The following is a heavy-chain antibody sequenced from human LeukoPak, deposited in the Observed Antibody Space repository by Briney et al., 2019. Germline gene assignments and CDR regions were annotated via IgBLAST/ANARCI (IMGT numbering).Heavy chain of an antibody. CDR1: GGSISSYY. V-gene: IGHV4-4*07. CDR2: IYTSGST. J-gene: IGHJ6*03. CDR3: ARVGAAVAAHTYYYYYMDV. D-gene: IGHD6-19*01. Sequence: SETLSLTCTVSGGSISSYYWSWIRQPVGKGLEWIGRIYTSGSTNYNPSLKSRVTMSVDTSKNQFSLKLSSVTAADTAVYYCARVGAAVAAHTYYYYYMDVWGKGTTVTVSS.